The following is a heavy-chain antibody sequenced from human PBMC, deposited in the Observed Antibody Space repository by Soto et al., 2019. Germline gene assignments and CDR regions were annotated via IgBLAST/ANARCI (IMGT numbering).Heavy chain of an antibody. D-gene: IGHD6-13*01. CDR3: ASHSSHWPFFDF. Sequence: SETLSLTCTVSGGSISSYYWSWIRQPPGKGLEWIGYIYYTGLSNSNPSLDSRVTMSVDTSKNQFSLKLSSVTAADTAVYYCASHSSHWPFFDFWGQGTLVTVSS. CDR1: GGSISSYY. CDR2: IYYTGLS. J-gene: IGHJ4*02. V-gene: IGHV4-59*01.